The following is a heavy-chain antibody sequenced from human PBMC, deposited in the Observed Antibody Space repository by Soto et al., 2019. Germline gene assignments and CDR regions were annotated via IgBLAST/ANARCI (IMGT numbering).Heavy chain of an antibody. Sequence: SLRLSCAASGFTFSSYWMSWVRQAPGKGLEWVANIKQDGSEKCYVDSVKGRFTISRDNAKNSLYLQMNSLRAEDAAVYYCARVWGAVAGTPLFYYGMDVWGQGTTVTVSS. D-gene: IGHD6-19*01. CDR2: IKQDGSEK. J-gene: IGHJ6*02. CDR1: GFTFSSYW. V-gene: IGHV3-7*03. CDR3: ARVWGAVAGTPLFYYGMDV.